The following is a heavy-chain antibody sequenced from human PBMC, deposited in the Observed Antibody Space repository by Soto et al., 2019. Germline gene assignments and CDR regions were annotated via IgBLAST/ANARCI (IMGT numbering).Heavy chain of an antibody. CDR1: GGSISSSSYY. V-gene: IGHV4-39*02. Sequence: SETLSLTCTVSGGSISSSSYYWGWIRQPPGKGLVWIGSIFYSGSTYDNPSLKSRVTISVDTSKNQFSLKLSSVTAADTAVYYCARDLGAGLDYWGQGTPVTVSS. CDR2: IFYSGST. D-gene: IGHD6-13*01. J-gene: IGHJ4*02. CDR3: ARDLGAGLDY.